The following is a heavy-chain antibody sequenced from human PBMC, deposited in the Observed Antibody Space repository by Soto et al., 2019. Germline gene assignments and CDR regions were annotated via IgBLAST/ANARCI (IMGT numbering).Heavy chain of an antibody. J-gene: IGHJ4*02. D-gene: IGHD5-12*01. CDR1: GGSLTGYY. Sequence: QVQLQQWGAGLLKPSETLSLTCAVNGGSLTGYYWSWIRQPPGKGLEWIGEIKDGGSINYSPSLRGRATISSDTSNNQFSLKLNSVTAADTAVYYCARGQEGIVATHWDQGALVTVSS. CDR3: ARGQEGIVATH. V-gene: IGHV4-34*01. CDR2: IKDGGSI.